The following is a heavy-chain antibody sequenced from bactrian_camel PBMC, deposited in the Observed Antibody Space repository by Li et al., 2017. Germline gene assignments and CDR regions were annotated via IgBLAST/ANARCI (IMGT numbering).Heavy chain of an antibody. J-gene: IGHJ4*01. CDR3: AADLSCLSIDRGTPRY. CDR1: GYTFSAVC. V-gene: IGHV3S53*01. D-gene: IGHD2*01. CDR2: VNVDGTT. Sequence: VQLVESGGGSVQAGRSLRLSCSASGYTFSAVCMGWFRRAPGKEREGIGFVNVDGTTTYADSVKGRFTIYKDNAKNTLYLQMNSLKPEDTAMYYCAADLSCLSIDRGTPRYWGQGTQVTVS.